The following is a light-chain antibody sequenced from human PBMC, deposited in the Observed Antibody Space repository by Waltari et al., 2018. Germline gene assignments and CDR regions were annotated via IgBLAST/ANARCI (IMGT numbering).Light chain of an antibody. CDR3: QQYNFFWT. V-gene: IGKV1-5*03. J-gene: IGKJ1*01. CDR1: QSISSW. Sequence: DIQMTQSPSALSASVGDRVTITCRASQSISSWLAWYQQKPGKAPKLLIYKASSLESGVPSRFSGSGSGTEFTLTISSLQPDDFATYYRQQYNFFWTFGQGTKVEV. CDR2: KAS.